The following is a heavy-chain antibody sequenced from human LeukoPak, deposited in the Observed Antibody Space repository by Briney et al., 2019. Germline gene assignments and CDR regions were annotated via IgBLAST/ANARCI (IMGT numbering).Heavy chain of an antibody. CDR3: ARDRGWTGYFDY. V-gene: IGHV3-23*01. CDR1: GFTFSSYA. J-gene: IGHJ4*02. Sequence: PGGSLRLSCPASGFTFSSYAMSWVRQAPGKGLEWVSAISGSGGSTYYADSVKGRFTISRDNSKNMLYLQMNSLRAEDTAVYYCARDRGWTGYFDYWGQGTLVTVSS. CDR2: ISGSGGST. D-gene: IGHD3/OR15-3a*01.